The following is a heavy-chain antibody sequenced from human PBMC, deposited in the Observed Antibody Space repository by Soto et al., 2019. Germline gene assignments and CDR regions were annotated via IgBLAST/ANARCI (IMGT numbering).Heavy chain of an antibody. Sequence: GASGKVSCKASGSTFSSYAISWVRQAPGQGLEWMGGIIPIFGTANYAQKFQGRVTITADESTSTAYMELSSLRSEDTAVYYCAGPYGSERPYYYYGMDVWGQGTTVTVSS. D-gene: IGHD3-10*01. CDR2: IIPIFGTA. CDR3: AGPYGSERPYYYYGMDV. CDR1: GSTFSSYA. J-gene: IGHJ6*02. V-gene: IGHV1-69*13.